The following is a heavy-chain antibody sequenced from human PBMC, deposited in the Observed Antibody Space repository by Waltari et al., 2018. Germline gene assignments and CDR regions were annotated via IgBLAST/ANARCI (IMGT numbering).Heavy chain of an antibody. Sequence: QVQLQQWGAGLLKPSETLSLTCAVSGGSFSGYYWSWIRQPPGKGLEWIGEINHSGSTNYNPSLKSRVTISVDTSKNQFSLKLSSVTAADTAVYYCARGRQYYDFWSGYSPLDYWGQGTLVTVSS. V-gene: IGHV4-34*01. CDR2: INHSGST. D-gene: IGHD3-3*01. CDR3: ARGRQYYDFWSGYSPLDY. J-gene: IGHJ4*02. CDR1: GGSFSGYY.